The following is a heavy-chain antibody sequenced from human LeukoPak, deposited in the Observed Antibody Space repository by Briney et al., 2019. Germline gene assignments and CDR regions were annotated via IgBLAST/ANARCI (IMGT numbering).Heavy chain of an antibody. J-gene: IGHJ6*02. CDR2: INHSGST. D-gene: IGHD2-15*01. Sequence: SETLSLTCAVYGGSFSGCYWSWIRQPPGKGLEWIGEINHSGSTNYNPSLKSRVTISVDTSKNQFSLKLSSVTAADTAVYYCARGYCSGGSCYSRGRYYYYGMDVWGQGTTVTVSS. V-gene: IGHV4-34*01. CDR3: ARGYCSGGSCYSRGRYYYYGMDV. CDR1: GGSFSGCY.